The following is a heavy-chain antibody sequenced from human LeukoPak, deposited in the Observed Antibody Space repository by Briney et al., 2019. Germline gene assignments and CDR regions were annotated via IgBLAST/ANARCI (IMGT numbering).Heavy chain of an antibody. CDR1: GLTFSTSG. V-gene: IGHV3-21*06. Sequence: GGSLRLSCTTSGLTFSTSGFNWVRQAPGKGLESVASIGPTGFDRYHADSIKGRFTISRDNATIFLYLQMDSLRAEDTAVYYCATETNGRHYDYWGQGTLLTVSS. CDR3: ATETNGRHYDY. D-gene: IGHD1-14*01. CDR2: IGPTGFDR. J-gene: IGHJ4*02.